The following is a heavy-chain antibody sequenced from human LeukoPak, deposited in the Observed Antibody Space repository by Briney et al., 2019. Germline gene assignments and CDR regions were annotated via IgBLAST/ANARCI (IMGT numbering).Heavy chain of an antibody. Sequence: SQTLSLTCTVSGGSISGYYWSWIRQSPGKGLEWIGYIYYSGSTNYNPSLKSRVTISVDTSKNQFSLKLSSVTAADTAVYYCARYLGYCSSTSCYSFDYWGQGTLVTVSS. CDR2: IYYSGST. CDR3: ARYLGYCSSTSCYSFDY. CDR1: GGSISGYY. J-gene: IGHJ4*02. D-gene: IGHD2-2*01. V-gene: IGHV4-59*01.